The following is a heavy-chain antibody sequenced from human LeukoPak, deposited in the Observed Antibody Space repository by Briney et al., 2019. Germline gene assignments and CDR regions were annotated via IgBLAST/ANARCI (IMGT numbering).Heavy chain of an antibody. V-gene: IGHV5-51*01. D-gene: IGHD5-24*01. CDR1: GYTFTSYW. CDR2: IHPGDSDT. Sequence: GESLKISCKGSGYTFTSYWIGWVRQMPGKGLEYMGIIHPGDSDTRYSPSFQGQVTISVDRSSTTAYLQWCRLRASDTAMYYCATHPGGLQSGFDNWGQGTLVTVSS. CDR3: ATHPGGLQSGFDN. J-gene: IGHJ4*02.